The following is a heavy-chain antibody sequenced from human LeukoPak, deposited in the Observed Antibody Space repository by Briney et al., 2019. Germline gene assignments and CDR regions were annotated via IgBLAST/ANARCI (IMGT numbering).Heavy chain of an antibody. D-gene: IGHD3-10*01. J-gene: IGHJ3*02. CDR3: ARLGNYYGSGKGAFDI. CDR1: GGSISSSSYY. V-gene: IGHV4-39*01. CDR2: IYYSGST. Sequence: PSETLSLTCTVSGGSISSSSYYWGWIRQPPGKGLEWIGSIYYSGSTYYNPSLKSRVTISVDTSKNQFSLKLSSVTAADTAVYYCARLGNYYGSGKGAFDIWGQGTMVTVSS.